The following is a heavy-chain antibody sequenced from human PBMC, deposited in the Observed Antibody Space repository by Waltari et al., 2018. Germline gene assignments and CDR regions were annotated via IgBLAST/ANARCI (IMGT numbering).Heavy chain of an antibody. CDR1: EFTFSGYW. CDR3: ASQNGGNSWWLDP. V-gene: IGHV3-74*01. J-gene: IGHJ5*02. CDR2: INSDESST. D-gene: IGHD2-21*02. Sequence: EVQLVESGGGLVQPGGSLRLSCAASEFTFSGYWMHWVRHAPGKGLVWVSRINSDESSTSYADSVKGRFTISRDNAKNTLYLQMNSLRAEDTAVYYCASQNGGNSWWLDPWGQGTLVTVSS.